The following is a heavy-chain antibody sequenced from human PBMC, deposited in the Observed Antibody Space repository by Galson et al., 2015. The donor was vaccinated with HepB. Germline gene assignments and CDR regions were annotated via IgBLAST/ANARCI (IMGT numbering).Heavy chain of an antibody. CDR1: GFTFSDHY. CDR3: AREQYYDFWSGYYTGYYYYMDV. Sequence: SLRLSCAASGFTFSDHYMDWVRQAPGKGLEWVGRTRNKANSYTTEYAASVKGRFTISRDDSKNSLYLQMNSLKTEDTAVYYCAREQYYDFWSGYYTGYYYYMDVWGKGTTVTVSS. CDR2: TRNKANSYTT. J-gene: IGHJ6*03. V-gene: IGHV3-72*01. D-gene: IGHD3-3*01.